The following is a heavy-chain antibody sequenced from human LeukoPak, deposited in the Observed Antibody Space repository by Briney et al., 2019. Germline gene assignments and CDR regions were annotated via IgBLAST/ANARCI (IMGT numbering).Heavy chain of an antibody. Sequence: SETLSLTCAVYGGSFSGYYWSWIRQPPGKGLEWIGEINHSGSTNYNPSLKSRVTISVDTSKNQFSLKLSSVTAADTAVYYCARDQWWQFIAVAITSYFDCWGQGTLVTVSS. CDR3: ARDQWWQFIAVAITSYFDC. D-gene: IGHD6-19*01. V-gene: IGHV4-34*01. J-gene: IGHJ4*02. CDR2: INHSGST. CDR1: GGSFSGYY.